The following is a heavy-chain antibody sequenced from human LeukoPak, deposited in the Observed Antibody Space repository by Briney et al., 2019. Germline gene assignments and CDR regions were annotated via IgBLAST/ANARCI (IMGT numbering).Heavy chain of an antibody. Sequence: GGSLRLSCVASGFTFSSYAMSWVRQAPGKGLEWVSAISGGGASTYYADSVKGRFTISRDNSKNTLYLQMNSLRAEDTAVYYCAKISSSSVYFDYWGQGTLVTVSS. CDR3: AKISSSSVYFDY. J-gene: IGHJ4*02. CDR1: GFTFSSYA. CDR2: ISGGGAST. V-gene: IGHV3-23*01. D-gene: IGHD6-6*01.